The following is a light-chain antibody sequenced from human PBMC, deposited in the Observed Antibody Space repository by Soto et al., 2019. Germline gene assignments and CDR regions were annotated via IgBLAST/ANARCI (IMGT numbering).Light chain of an antibody. CDR1: QGVADW. Sequence: DIQMTQSPSSVSAFVGDRVTITCRASQGVADWLAWFQQKPGKAPKLLIYPASTLKSGVPSRFSGRGSGTEFTLTISSLQPEDFATNPCQAYKTWTFGEGTKA. CDR3: QAYKTWT. CDR2: PAS. J-gene: IGKJ1*01. V-gene: IGKV1-12*01.